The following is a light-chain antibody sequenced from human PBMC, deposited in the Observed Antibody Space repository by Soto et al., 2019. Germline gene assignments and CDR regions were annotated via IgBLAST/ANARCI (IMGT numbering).Light chain of an antibody. J-gene: IGLJ1*01. CDR3: SSYTSSSLYV. Sequence: QSVLPQPASVSGSPGQSITISCTGTSRDVGGYNYVSWYQQLPGKAPKLMIYDVSDRPSGVSNRFSGSKSGNTASLTISGLQAEDEADYYCSSYTSSSLYVFGTGTKFT. CDR1: SRDVGGYNY. V-gene: IGLV2-14*01. CDR2: DVS.